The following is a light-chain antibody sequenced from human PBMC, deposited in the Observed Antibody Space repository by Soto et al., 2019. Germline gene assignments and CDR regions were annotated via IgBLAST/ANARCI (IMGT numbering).Light chain of an antibody. CDR2: SAS. Sequence: DLPMTPSPSSLSASWGGTITIPFRASQSISMYLSWYQQKPGKAPKLLIYSASILQSGVPSRFSGSGFGTDFTLTINSLQPEDFAGYHCQQSYDMPWTFGQGTKVDIK. V-gene: IGKV1-39*01. CDR1: QSISMY. CDR3: QQSYDMPWT. J-gene: IGKJ1*01.